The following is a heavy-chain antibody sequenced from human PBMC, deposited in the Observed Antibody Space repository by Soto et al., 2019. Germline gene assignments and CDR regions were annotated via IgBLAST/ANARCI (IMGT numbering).Heavy chain of an antibody. CDR2: INHSGST. V-gene: IGHV4-34*01. D-gene: IGHD6-13*01. J-gene: IGHJ4*02. CDR3: ATSIPSAAGTTPFDY. CDR1: GGSFSGYY. Sequence: SETLSLTCAVYGGSFSGYYWSWIRQPPGKGLEWIGEINHSGSTNYNPSLKSRVTISVDTSKNQFSLKLSSVTAADTAVYYCATSIPSAAGTTPFDYWGQATMVTV.